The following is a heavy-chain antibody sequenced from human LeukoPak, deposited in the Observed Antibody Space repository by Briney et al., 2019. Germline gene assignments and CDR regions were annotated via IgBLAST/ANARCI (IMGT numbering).Heavy chain of an antibody. CDR2: INHSGST. V-gene: IGHV4-34*01. CDR3: ARGNYDYFDS. Sequence: SETLSLTCAVYGGSFSGYHWSWIRQPPGKGLEWIGEINHSGSTNYNPSLTSRVTISVDTSKNQFSLKLSSVTAADTAVYFCARGNYDYFDSWGQGTLVTVSS. CDR1: GGSFSGYH. J-gene: IGHJ4*02. D-gene: IGHD1-7*01.